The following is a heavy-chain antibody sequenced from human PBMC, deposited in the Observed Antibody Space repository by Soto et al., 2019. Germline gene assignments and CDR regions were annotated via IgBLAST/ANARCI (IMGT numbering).Heavy chain of an antibody. Sequence: PGGSLRLSCAASGFTFSRYALSWVRQAPGRGLEWVATISGNGNSIYYTDSVKGRFTVSRENSKNTLFLEMGSLRAEDTAIYYCAKLIEDLKYLDPWGQGTMVTVYS. J-gene: IGHJ5*02. CDR2: ISGNGNSI. V-gene: IGHV3-23*01. D-gene: IGHD3-16*02. CDR3: AKLIEDLKYLDP. CDR1: GFTFSRYA.